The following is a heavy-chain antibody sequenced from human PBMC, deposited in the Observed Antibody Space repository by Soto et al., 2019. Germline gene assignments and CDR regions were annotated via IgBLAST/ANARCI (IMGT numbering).Heavy chain of an antibody. CDR3: ARGRASGSYYLLDY. Sequence: ASVKVSCKASGNTFTSYDINWVRQATGHGLEWMGWINPNSGNIGYAQKFQGRVTMTRDTAIRTAYMEVSRLRSDDTAVYYCARGRASGSYYLLDYWGQCTLVTVSS. CDR2: INPNSGNI. J-gene: IGHJ4*01. D-gene: IGHD3-10*01. CDR1: GNTFTSYD. V-gene: IGHV1-8*01.